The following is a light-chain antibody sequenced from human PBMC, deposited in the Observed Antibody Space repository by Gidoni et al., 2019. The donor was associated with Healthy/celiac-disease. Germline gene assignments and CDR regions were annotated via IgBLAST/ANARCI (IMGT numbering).Light chain of an antibody. V-gene: IGKV2-28*01. J-gene: IGKJ5*01. CDR3: MQALQTPS. CDR2: LGS. CDR1: QSLLHSNGYNY. Sequence: DIVMTQSPLSLPVTPGEPASISCRSSQSLLHSNGYNYLDWYLQKPGQSPQLLIYLGSNRASGVPDRVSGSGSGTDFTLKISRVEAEEVGVYYCMQALQTPSFGQGTRLEIK.